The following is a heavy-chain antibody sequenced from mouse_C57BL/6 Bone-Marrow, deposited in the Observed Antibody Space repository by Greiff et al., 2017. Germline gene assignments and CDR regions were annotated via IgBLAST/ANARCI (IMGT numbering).Heavy chain of an antibody. D-gene: IGHD2-1*01. J-gene: IGHJ3*01. CDR2: IYPGDGDT. CDR3: AGQFSYGNFFRFAY. CDR1: GYAFSSSW. V-gene: IGHV1-82*01. Sequence: VQLQQSGPELVKPGASVKISCKASGYAFSSSWMNWVKQRPGKGLEWIGRIYPGDGDTNYNGKFKGKATLTADKSSSTAYMQLSSLTSEDSSVYFCAGQFSYGNFFRFAYWGQGTLVTVSA.